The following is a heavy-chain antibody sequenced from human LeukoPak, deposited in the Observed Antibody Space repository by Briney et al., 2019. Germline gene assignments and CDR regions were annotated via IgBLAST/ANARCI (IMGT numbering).Heavy chain of an antibody. Sequence: ASVKVSCKASGYTFTCYYMHWVRQAPGQGLEWMGRINPNSGGTNYAQKFQGRVTMTRDTSISTAYMELSRLRSDDTAVYYCASLDYDSSGTAVDYWGQGTLVTVSS. CDR3: ASLDYDSSGTAVDY. V-gene: IGHV1-2*06. J-gene: IGHJ4*02. D-gene: IGHD3-22*01. CDR2: INPNSGGT. CDR1: GYTFTCYY.